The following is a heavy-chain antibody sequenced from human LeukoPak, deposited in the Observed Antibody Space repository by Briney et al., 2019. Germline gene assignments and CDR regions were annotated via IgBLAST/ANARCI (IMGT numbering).Heavy chain of an antibody. CDR1: GGSISSGGYY. J-gene: IGHJ6*02. V-gene: IGHV4-31*03. Sequence: SQTLSLTCTVSGGSISSGGYYWSWIRQHPGKGLEWIGYIYYSGSTYYNPSLKSRVTMSVDTSKNQFSLKLSSVTAADTAVYYCARSSNYGMDVWGQGTTVTVSS. CDR3: ARSSNYGMDV. CDR2: IYYSGST.